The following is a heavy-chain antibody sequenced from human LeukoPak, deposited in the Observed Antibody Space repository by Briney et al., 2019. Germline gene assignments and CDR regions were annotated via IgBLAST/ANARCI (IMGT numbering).Heavy chain of an antibody. Sequence: GGYLRLYCAASGFTFDNYGVNWIRQAPGKGLEWVSFIRSKAYGWTTEYAASVKGRFTISRDDSKNIAYLQMDSLKTEDTAVYYCSRVRNPYGDKESRYYYYMDAWGKGTTVTVSS. CDR1: GFTFDNYG. CDR3: SRVRNPYGDKESRYYYYMDA. CDR2: IRSKAYGWTT. V-gene: IGHV3-49*03. D-gene: IGHD4-23*01. J-gene: IGHJ6*03.